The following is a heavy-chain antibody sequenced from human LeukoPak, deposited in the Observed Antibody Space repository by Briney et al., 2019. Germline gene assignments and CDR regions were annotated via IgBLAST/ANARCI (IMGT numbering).Heavy chain of an antibody. CDR1: GYTFSSYS. Sequence: PGGSLRLSCAASGYTFSSYSMNWVRQAPGKGLEWVSSISSSSSYIYYADSVKGRFTISRDNAKNSLYLQMNGLRAEDTAVYYCARDDGYCSSTSCYGIRYFDYWGQGTLVTVSS. D-gene: IGHD2-2*03. J-gene: IGHJ4*02. CDR3: ARDDGYCSSTSCYGIRYFDY. V-gene: IGHV3-21*01. CDR2: ISSSSSYI.